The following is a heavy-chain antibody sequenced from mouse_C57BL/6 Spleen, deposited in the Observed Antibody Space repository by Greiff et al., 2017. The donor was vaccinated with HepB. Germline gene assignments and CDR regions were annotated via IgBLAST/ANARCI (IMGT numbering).Heavy chain of an antibody. V-gene: IGHV1-61*01. Sequence: VQLQQPGAELVRPGSSVKLSCKASGYTFTSYWMDWVKQRPGQGLEWIGNIYPSDSETHYNQKFKDKATLTVDKSSSTAYMQLSSLTSEDSAVYYCAREGDADYAMDYWGQGTSVTVSS. CDR1: GYTFTSYW. CDR3: AREGDADYAMDY. CDR2: IYPSDSET. J-gene: IGHJ4*01.